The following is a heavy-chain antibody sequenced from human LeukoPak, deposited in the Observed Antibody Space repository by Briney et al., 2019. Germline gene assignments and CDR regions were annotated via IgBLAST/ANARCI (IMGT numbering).Heavy chain of an antibody. D-gene: IGHD1-14*01. J-gene: IGHJ3*02. Sequence: PGGSLRLSCAASGFTFSSYGMHWVRQAPGKGLEWVAFIRYDGSNKYYADSVKVRFTISRDNSKNTLYLQMNSLRAEDTAVYYCAKDSSGPDPHAFDIWGQGTMVTVSS. CDR1: GFTFSSYG. V-gene: IGHV3-30*02. CDR3: AKDSSGPDPHAFDI. CDR2: IRYDGSNK.